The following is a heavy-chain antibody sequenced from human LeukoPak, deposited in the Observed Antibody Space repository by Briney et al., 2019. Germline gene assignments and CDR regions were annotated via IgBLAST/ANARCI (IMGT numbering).Heavy chain of an antibody. CDR1: GFTFSSYG. CDR3: ARDGGWYLDY. Sequence: GGSLRLSCAASGFTFSSYGMHWVRQAPGKGLEWVALISYDGSNEYYADSVKGRFTISRDNSKNTLYLQMNSLRAEDTAVYYCARDGGWYLDYWGQGTLVTVSS. CDR2: ISYDGSNE. J-gene: IGHJ4*02. V-gene: IGHV3-30*03. D-gene: IGHD6-19*01.